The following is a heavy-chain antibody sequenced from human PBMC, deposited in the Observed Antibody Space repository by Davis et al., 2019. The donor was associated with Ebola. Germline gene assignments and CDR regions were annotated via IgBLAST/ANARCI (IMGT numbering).Heavy chain of an antibody. Sequence: PGGSLRLSCAASGFTFSSYGMHWVRQAPGKGLEWVAVIWYDGSNKYYADSVKGRFTISRDNSKNTLYLQMNSLRAEDTAVYYCARGPGATGTVDYYYGMDVWGQGTTVTVSS. J-gene: IGHJ6*02. CDR1: GFTFSSYG. D-gene: IGHD1-26*01. V-gene: IGHV3-33*01. CDR3: ARGPGATGTVDYYYGMDV. CDR2: IWYDGSNK.